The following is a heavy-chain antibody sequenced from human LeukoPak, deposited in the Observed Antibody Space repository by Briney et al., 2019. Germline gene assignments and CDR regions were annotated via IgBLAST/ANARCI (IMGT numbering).Heavy chain of an antibody. CDR3: AKDRSSTWTKYYFDY. Sequence: GGSLRLSCAASGFTFSSYAMSWVRQAPGKGLEWFSAISGSAGSTYYADSVKGRFTISRDNSKNMLYMQMNSLRAEDTAVYYCAKDRSSTWTKYYFDYWGQGTLVTVSS. J-gene: IGHJ4*02. V-gene: IGHV3-23*01. D-gene: IGHD6-13*01. CDR2: ISGSAGST. CDR1: GFTFSSYA.